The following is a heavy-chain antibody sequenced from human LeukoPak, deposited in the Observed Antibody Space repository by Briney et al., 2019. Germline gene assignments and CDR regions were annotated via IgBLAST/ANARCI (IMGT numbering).Heavy chain of an antibody. D-gene: IGHD6-6*01. CDR1: DGSISSSTYF. Sequence: PSETLSLTCAVSDGSISSSTYFWGWIRQPPGKGLEWIGSIYYSGSTYYNPSLKSRITISVDTSKNHFSLRLSSVTAADTAVYYCARQRAARLPYYYYYYMVVWGKGTTVTVSS. V-gene: IGHV4-39*01. CDR3: ARQRAARLPYYYYYYMVV. CDR2: IYYSGST. J-gene: IGHJ6*03.